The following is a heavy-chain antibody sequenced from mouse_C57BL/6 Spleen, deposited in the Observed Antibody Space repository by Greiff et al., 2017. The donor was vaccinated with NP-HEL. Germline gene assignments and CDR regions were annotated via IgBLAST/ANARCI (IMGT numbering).Heavy chain of an antibody. CDR3: ARSLIYAMDY. CDR2: IDPSDSET. J-gene: IGHJ4*01. CDR1: GYTFTSYW. D-gene: IGHD6-5*01. Sequence: QVQLKESGAELVRPGSSVKLSCKASGYTFTSYWMHWVKQRPIQGLEWIGNIDPSDSETHYNQKFKDKATLTVDKSSSTAYMQLSSLTSEDSAVYYCARSLIYAMDYWGQGTSVTVSS. V-gene: IGHV1-52*01.